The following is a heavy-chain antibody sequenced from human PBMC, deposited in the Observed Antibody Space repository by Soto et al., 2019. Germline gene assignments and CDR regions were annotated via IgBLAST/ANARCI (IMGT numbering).Heavy chain of an antibody. CDR1: GLTFSSYA. CDR2: ISGNGGIT. V-gene: IGHV3-23*01. J-gene: IGHJ4*02. D-gene: IGHD3-10*01. CDR3: AILLVTMVRVVSPTPKDY. Sequence: EVQLLESGGGLVQPGGSLRLSCAASGLTFSSYALSWVRQAPGKGLEWVSNISGNGGITYYADSVKGRFTISRDNSKNTLYLQMNSLRAGDTAVSHCAILLVTMVRVVSPTPKDYWGQGTLVTVSS.